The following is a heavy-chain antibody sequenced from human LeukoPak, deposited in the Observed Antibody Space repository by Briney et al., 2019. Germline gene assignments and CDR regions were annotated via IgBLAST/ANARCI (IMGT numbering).Heavy chain of an antibody. CDR1: GFTFSSYS. D-gene: IGHD3-16*01. Sequence: GGSLRLSCAASGFTFSSYSMNWVRQAPGKGLEWVSSISSSSSYIYYADSVKGRFTISRDNAKNSLYLQMNSLRAEDTAVYYCARSDYDNRRRYFDLWGRGTLVTVSS. V-gene: IGHV3-21*01. J-gene: IGHJ2*01. CDR2: ISSSSSYI. CDR3: ARSDYDNRRRYFDL.